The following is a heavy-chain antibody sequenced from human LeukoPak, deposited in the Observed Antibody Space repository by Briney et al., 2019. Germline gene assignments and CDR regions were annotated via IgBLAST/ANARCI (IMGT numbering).Heavy chain of an antibody. CDR2: ISAYNGNT. CDR3: ARGRGSGWSGDRFDY. Sequence: GASVRVSFKASGYTFTSYGISWVRQAPGQGLEWMGWISAYNGNTNYAQKLQGRVTMTTDTSTSTAYMELRSLRSDDTAVYYCARGRGSGWSGDRFDYWGQGTLVTVSS. V-gene: IGHV1-18*01. J-gene: IGHJ4*02. CDR1: GYTFTSYG. D-gene: IGHD6-19*01.